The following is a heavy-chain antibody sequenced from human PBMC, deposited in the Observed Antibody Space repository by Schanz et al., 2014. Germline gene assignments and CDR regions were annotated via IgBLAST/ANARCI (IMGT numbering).Heavy chain of an antibody. V-gene: IGHV3-21*01. Sequence: EVQLVEYGGGLVKPGGSLRLSCEASEFTFSSYKMNWVRQAPGKGLEWVSSISSSGSYIHYADSVKGRFTISRDNAKNTLYLQMNSLRAEDTAVYYCARDSRPNYDFLTAYYSIDYWGQGTLVTVSS. J-gene: IGHJ4*02. CDR1: EFTFSSYK. D-gene: IGHD3-9*01. CDR2: ISSSGSYI. CDR3: ARDSRPNYDFLTAYYSIDY.